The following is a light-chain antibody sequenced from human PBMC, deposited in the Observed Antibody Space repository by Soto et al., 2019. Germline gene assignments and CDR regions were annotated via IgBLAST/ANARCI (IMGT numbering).Light chain of an antibody. CDR1: QSVNDNY. CDR2: GAS. J-gene: IGKJ1*01. V-gene: IGKV3-20*01. Sequence: EIVLTQPPGTLSLSPRERATLSCRASQSVNDNYLAWYQHKPGQAPRLPIYGASSRAPGIPDRFSGSGSGTDFTLTISRLEPEDFAIYYCQQYAASPRTFGQGTQVEVK. CDR3: QQYAASPRT.